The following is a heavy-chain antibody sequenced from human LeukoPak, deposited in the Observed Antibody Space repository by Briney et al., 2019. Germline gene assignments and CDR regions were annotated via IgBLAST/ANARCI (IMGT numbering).Heavy chain of an antibody. D-gene: IGHD6-6*01. CDR1: GGTFSSYA. Sequence: SVKVSCKASGGTFSSYAISWVRQAPGQGLEWMGGIIPIFGTANYAQKFQGRVTITADESTSTAYMELSSLRSEDTAVYYCAREHSSSSIAFDIWGQGTMVTVSS. V-gene: IGHV1-69*13. CDR3: AREHSSSSIAFDI. J-gene: IGHJ3*02. CDR2: IIPIFGTA.